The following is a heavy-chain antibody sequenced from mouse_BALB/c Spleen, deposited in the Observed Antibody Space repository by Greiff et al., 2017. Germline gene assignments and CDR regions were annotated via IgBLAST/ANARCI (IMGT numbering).Heavy chain of an antibody. CDR3: NEGVGAY. V-gene: IGHV14-4*02. CDR2: IDPENGDT. CDR1: GFNINDYY. J-gene: IGHJ3*01. Sequence: VQLQQSGAELVRSGASVKLSCTASGFNINDYYMHWVKQRPEQGLEWIGWIDPENGDTEYAPKFQGKATMTADTSSNTAYLQLSSLTSEDTAVYYCNEGVGAYWGQGTLVTVSA.